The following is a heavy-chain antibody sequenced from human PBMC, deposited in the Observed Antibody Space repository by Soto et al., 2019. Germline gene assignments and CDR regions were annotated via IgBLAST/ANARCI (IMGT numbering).Heavy chain of an antibody. V-gene: IGHV2-26*01. CDR2: IFSNDEK. Sequence: QVTLKESGPVLVKPTETLTLTCTVSGFSLSNARMGVSWIRQPPGKALEWLAHIFSNDEKSYSTSLKSRLTISKDTSKSQVVLTMTNMDPLDTATYYCARIGGATVTTSFDPWGQGTLVTVSS. D-gene: IGHD4-4*01. CDR1: GFSLSNARMG. CDR3: ARIGGATVTTSFDP. J-gene: IGHJ5*02.